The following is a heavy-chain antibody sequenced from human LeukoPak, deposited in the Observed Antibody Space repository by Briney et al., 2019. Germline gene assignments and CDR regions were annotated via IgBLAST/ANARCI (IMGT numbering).Heavy chain of an antibody. CDR2: ISGSGGYT. V-gene: IGHV3-23*01. J-gene: IGHJ4*02. CDR1: GFTFSSYA. CDR3: ARDGIRGILTD. D-gene: IGHD3-9*01. Sequence: GSLRLSCAASGFTFSSYAMTWVRQVPGKGLEWVSGISGSGGYTYYADSVKGRFTISRGNSKNTLYLQMNSLRAEDTALYYCARDGIRGILTDWGQGTLVTVSS.